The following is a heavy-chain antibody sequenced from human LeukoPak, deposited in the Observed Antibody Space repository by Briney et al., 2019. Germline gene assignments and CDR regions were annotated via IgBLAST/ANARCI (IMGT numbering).Heavy chain of an antibody. J-gene: IGHJ4*02. CDR2: VYYSGST. Sequence: SETLSLTCTVSGDFITAYYWSWIRQPPGKGLEWIGYVYYSGSTEYNPSLKSRVTISVDTSKNQFSLKLSSVTAADTAVYYCARSSGSGSYSRYFDYWGQGTLVTVSS. CDR1: GDFITAYY. V-gene: IGHV4-59*08. CDR3: ARSSGSGSYSRYFDY. D-gene: IGHD3-10*01.